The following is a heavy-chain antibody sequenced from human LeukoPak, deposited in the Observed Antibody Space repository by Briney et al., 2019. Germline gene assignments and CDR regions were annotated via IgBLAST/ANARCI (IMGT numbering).Heavy chain of an antibody. CDR2: IHQSGGT. J-gene: IGHJ6*03. Sequence: SETLSLTCTVSGYSTCSGYTWGWIRQPPGKGLEWIGRIHQSGGTDYNPSLKSRVTIFVDTSKNQFSLNLSPVTAADTAVYYCARGAYYMDVWGKGTTVSVS. V-gene: IGHV4-38-2*02. CDR3: ARGAYYMDV. CDR1: GYSTCSGYT.